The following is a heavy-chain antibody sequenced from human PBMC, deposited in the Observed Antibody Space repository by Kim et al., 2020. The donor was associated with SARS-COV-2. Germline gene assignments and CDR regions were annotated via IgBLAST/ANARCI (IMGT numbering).Heavy chain of an antibody. CDR2: IDPSDSYT. Sequence: GASLKISCKGSGYGFTSNWLSWVRQRPGRGLEWMGRIDPSDSYTNYSPSFQGHVTISIDKALSTVYLQWTTLRASDTAMYYCASQDFWTGYPNDFWGHGTLVAVSS. D-gene: IGHD3-3*01. V-gene: IGHV5-10-1*01. CDR1: GYGFTSNW. CDR3: ASQDFWTGYPNDF. J-gene: IGHJ4*01.